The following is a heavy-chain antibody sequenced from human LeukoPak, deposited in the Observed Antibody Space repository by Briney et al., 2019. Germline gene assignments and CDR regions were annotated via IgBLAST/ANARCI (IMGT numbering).Heavy chain of an antibody. Sequence: SETLSLTCAVYGGSFSGYYWSWIRQPPGKGLEWIGEINHSGCTNYNPSLKSRVTISVDTSKNQFSLKLSSVTAADTAVYYCARGRDSVVADYYGMDVWGQGTTVTVSS. CDR3: ARGRDSVVADYYGMDV. V-gene: IGHV4-34*01. D-gene: IGHD2-15*01. CDR1: GGSFSGYY. J-gene: IGHJ6*02. CDR2: INHSGCT.